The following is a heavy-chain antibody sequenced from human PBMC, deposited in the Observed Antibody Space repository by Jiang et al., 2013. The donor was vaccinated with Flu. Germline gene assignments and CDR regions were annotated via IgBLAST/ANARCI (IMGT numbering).Heavy chain of an antibody. D-gene: IGHD1-26*01. J-gene: IGHJ4*02. Sequence: WVRQAPGKGLEWVADINQDGSTTVYADSAKGRHTISRGNARKSVYLHMDSLTIEDTAVYYCARDPCHGALDFWGRGTQVTVS. CDR3: ARDPCHGALDF. CDR2: INQDGSTT. V-gene: IGHV3-7*03.